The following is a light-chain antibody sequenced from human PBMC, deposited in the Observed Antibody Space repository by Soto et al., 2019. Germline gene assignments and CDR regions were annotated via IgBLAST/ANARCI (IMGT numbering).Light chain of an antibody. CDR3: QQYNRWPFP. V-gene: IGKV3-15*01. Sequence: EIVMTQSPATLSVSPGDGATLSCRANQRVSSHLAWYQHKPGQAPRLLIHAASTRAPGVPVRFSGSGSGTEFTLTISSLQSEDFAVYYCQQYNRWPFPFGQGTKLEIK. J-gene: IGKJ2*01. CDR1: QRVSSH. CDR2: AAS.